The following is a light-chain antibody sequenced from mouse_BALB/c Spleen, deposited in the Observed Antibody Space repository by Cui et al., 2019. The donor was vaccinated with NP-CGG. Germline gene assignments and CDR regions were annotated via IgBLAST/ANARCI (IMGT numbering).Light chain of an antibody. V-gene: IGLV1*01. CDR3: ALWYSNHWV. Sequence: QAVVTQESVLTTSPGETVTLTCRSSTGAVTTRNYANWVQEKPDHLFTGLIGRTNNRAPGVPARFSGSLIGDKAALTITGAQTEDEAIYFCALWYSNHWVFGGGTKLTVL. J-gene: IGLJ1*01. CDR2: RTN. CDR1: TGAVTTRNY.